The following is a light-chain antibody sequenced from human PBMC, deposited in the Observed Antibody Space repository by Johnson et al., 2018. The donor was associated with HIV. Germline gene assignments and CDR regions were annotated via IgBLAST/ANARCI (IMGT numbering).Light chain of an antibody. V-gene: IGLV1-51*02. J-gene: IGLJ1*01. CDR2: ENN. Sequence: QSVLTQPPSVSAAPGQKVTISCSGSSSNIGNNYVSLYQHVPGTAPKLLIYENNKRPSGIPDRFSGSKSGTSATLVITGLQTGDEADYYCGTWDTSLSVGGVSVTGTNVIVL. CDR3: GTWDTSLSVGGV. CDR1: SSNIGNNY.